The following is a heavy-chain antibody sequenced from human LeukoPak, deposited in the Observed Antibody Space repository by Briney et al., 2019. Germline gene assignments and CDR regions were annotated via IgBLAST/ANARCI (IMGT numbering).Heavy chain of an antibody. V-gene: IGHV3-23*01. J-gene: IGHJ4*02. CDR1: GFTFSSYA. D-gene: IGHD1-1*01. CDR3: AARRTGIKTFDY. Sequence: PGGSLRLSCATSGFTFSSYAMSWVRQAPGKGPEWVSAISGSGGNTYYPDSVKGRFTISRDNSKNTLHLQMNSLRVEDTAVYYCAARRTGIKTFDYWGQGTLVTVSS. CDR2: ISGSGGNT.